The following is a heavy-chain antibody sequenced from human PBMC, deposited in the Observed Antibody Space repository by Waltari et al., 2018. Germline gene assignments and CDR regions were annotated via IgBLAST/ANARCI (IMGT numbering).Heavy chain of an antibody. V-gene: IGHV3-30-3*01. D-gene: IGHD1-26*01. J-gene: IGHJ3*02. Sequence: QVQLVESGGGVVQPGRSLRLSCAASGFTFSSYAMHWVRPAPGKGLEWVAVISYDGSNKYYADSVKGRFTISRDNSKNTLYLQMNSLRAEDTAVYYCARDKVEWELLLGAFDIWGQGTMVTVSS. CDR3: ARDKVEWELLLGAFDI. CDR2: ISYDGSNK. CDR1: GFTFSSYA.